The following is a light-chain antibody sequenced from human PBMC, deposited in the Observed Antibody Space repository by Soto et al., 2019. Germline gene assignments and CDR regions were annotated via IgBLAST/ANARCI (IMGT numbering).Light chain of an antibody. CDR2: DAS. CDR3: QQRQYWPPIT. J-gene: IGKJ5*01. V-gene: IGKV3-11*01. CDR1: QNLLSSSNNRNY. Sequence: DIVLTQSPDSLAVSLGERATFNCTSSQNLLSSSNNRNYLAWYQQKPGQAPRLLIYDASNRAAGIPARFSGSGSGTDFTLTISSLEPEDFAIYYCQQRQYWPPITFGQGTRLEVK.